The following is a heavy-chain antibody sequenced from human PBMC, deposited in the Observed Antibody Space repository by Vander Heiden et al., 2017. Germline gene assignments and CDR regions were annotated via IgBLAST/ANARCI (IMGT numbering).Heavy chain of an antibody. CDR2: ISNDGRSY. CDR1: GFTSSRYA. V-gene: IGHV3-30*04. D-gene: IGHD1-26*01. J-gene: IGHJ4*01. CDR3: ASEKWGSGYIDY. Sequence: QVQLVESGGAVVQPGRSLRLSCAASGFTSSRYAIHWVRQTPGKGLEGVGLISNDGRSYTYADSVKGRFTVSIDNSKNTLFLQMNSRRPEDTALYFCASEKWGSGYIDY.